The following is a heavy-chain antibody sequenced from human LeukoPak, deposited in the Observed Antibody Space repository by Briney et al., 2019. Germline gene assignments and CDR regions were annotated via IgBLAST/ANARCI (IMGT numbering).Heavy chain of an antibody. D-gene: IGHD2-2*01. Sequence: SETLSLTCTVSGGSISSGGYYWSWIRQHPGKGLEWIGYIYYSGSTYYNPSLKSRVTISVDTSKNQFSLKLSSVTAADTAVYYCARGASSTSCPFDYWGQGTLVTVSS. V-gene: IGHV4-31*03. CDR2: IYYSGST. CDR1: GGSISSGGYY. J-gene: IGHJ4*02. CDR3: ARGASSTSCPFDY.